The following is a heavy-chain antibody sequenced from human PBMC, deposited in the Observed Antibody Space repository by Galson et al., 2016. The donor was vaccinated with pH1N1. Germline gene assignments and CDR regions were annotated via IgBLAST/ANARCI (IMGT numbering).Heavy chain of an antibody. Sequence: TLSLTCTVSGGSLNSADYYWSWIRQPPGKGLEWIGYIYYSGTTYFRPSLKSRLSMSVDMSNNKPSLTLNSVTAADTAVYYRTRGEGIREYYSGMDVWGQGTTVTVFS. CDR1: GGSLNSADYY. J-gene: IGHJ6*02. CDR3: TRGEGIREYYSGMDV. D-gene: IGHD2/OR15-2a*01. V-gene: IGHV4-30-4*01. CDR2: IYYSGTT.